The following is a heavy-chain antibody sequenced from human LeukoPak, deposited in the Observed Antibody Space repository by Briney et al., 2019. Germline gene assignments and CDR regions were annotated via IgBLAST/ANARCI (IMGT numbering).Heavy chain of an antibody. J-gene: IGHJ4*02. CDR3: ARSSGAVSTNGSDY. D-gene: IGHD2-8*01. V-gene: IGHV4-34*01. CDR2: INHSGST. CDR1: GGSFSGYY. Sequence: PSETLSLTCAVYGGSFSGYYWSWIRQPPGKGLEWIGEINHSGSTNYNPSLKSRVTISVDTSKNQFSLKLSSVTAADTAVYYCARSSGAVSTNGSDYWGQGTLVTVSS.